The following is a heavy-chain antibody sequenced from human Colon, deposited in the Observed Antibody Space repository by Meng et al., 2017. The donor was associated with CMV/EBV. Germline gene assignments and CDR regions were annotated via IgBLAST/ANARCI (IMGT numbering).Heavy chain of an antibody. J-gene: IGHJ6*02. CDR3: TRFLDTGDFRGLDV. Sequence: GESLKISCTVSGFTFSDSAVHWVRQASGKGLEWVGRIRSKVNNYETACAASVRGRFTVSGDDSKNTAYLQMNNLKTEDTAVYYCTRFLDTGDFRGLDVWGQGTTVTVSS. D-gene: IGHD4-17*01. CDR1: GFTFSDSA. CDR2: IRSKVNNYET. V-gene: IGHV3-73*01.